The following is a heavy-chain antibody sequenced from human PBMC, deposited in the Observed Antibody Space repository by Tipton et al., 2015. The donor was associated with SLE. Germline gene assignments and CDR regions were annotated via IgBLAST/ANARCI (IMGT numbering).Heavy chain of an antibody. CDR2: VYYSGST. J-gene: IGHJ6*02. CDR1: GDSIDNNY. CDR3: ARQGSGYNWGFYFGMDV. D-gene: IGHD5-24*01. Sequence: LRLSCSVSGDSIDNNYWSWIRQPPGKGLEWIGRVYYSGSTKYNPSLKSRVSMSVDTSNNRFSLWLTSVTAADTAVYYCARQGSGYNWGFYFGMDVWGLGTTVTVSS. V-gene: IGHV4-59*08.